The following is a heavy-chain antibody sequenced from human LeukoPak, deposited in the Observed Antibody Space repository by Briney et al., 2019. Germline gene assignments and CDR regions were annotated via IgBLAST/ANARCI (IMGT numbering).Heavy chain of an antibody. J-gene: IGHJ5*02. CDR2: ISAYNSNT. D-gene: IGHD2-2*01. Sequence: GASVKVSCKASGYTFTSYGISWVRQAPGQGLEWMGWISAYNSNTNYAQKLQGRVTMTTDTSTSTAYMELRSLRSDDTAVYYCARDSRAKQDIVVVPAADNWFDPWGQGTLVTVSS. CDR1: GYTFTSYG. V-gene: IGHV1-18*01. CDR3: ARDSRAKQDIVVVPAADNWFDP.